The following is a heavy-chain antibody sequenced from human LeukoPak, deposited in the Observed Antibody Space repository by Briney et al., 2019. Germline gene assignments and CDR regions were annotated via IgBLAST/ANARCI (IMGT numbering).Heavy chain of an antibody. CDR2: IHGDGRTT. V-gene: IGHV3-74*01. D-gene: IGHD3-10*01. J-gene: IGHJ4*02. CDR3: ARDRVGSFDY. Sequence: GGSLRLSCAASGFTFSSYWIHWVRQVPGKGLVWVSRIHGDGRTTTYADSVKGRFTISRDNAKNTLYLQMNSLRAEDTAVYYCARDRVGSFDYWGQGTLVTVSS. CDR1: GFTFSSYW.